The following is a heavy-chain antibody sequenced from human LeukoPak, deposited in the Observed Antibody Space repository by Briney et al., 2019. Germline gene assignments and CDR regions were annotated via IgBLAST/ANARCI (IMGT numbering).Heavy chain of an antibody. CDR2: IHYSGSS. V-gene: IGHV4-39*01. CDR3: ARQQGYYDFETATAFPPYYFDS. CDR1: GGSITSKNYY. D-gene: IGHD3-3*01. Sequence: PSEALSLTCTVSGGSITSKNYYWGWIRQSPGKGLEWFGSIHYSGSSYYNPSLKSPVFISVDTSKSQFFLRVSSVTVADTAIYYCARQQGYYDFETATAFPPYYFDSWGQGTLVTSSS. J-gene: IGHJ4*02.